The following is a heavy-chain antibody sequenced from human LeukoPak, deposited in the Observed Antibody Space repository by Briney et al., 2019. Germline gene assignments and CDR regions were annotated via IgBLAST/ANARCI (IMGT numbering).Heavy chain of an antibody. J-gene: IGHJ5*02. Sequence: ASVKVSCKASGYTFTSYDINWVRQATGQGLEWMGWISSYNGNTNYAQNLQGRVTMTTDTSTSTAYMELRSLRSDDTAVYYCARGGICSSTSCYNNWFDPWGQGTLVTVSS. D-gene: IGHD2-2*02. CDR2: ISSYNGNT. CDR3: ARGGICSSTSCYNNWFDP. V-gene: IGHV1-18*01. CDR1: GYTFTSYD.